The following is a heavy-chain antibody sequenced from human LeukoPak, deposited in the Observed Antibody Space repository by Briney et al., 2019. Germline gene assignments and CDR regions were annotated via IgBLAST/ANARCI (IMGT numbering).Heavy chain of an antibody. V-gene: IGHV1-18*01. Sequence: GASVKVSCKASGYTFTSYGISWVRQAPGQGLEWMGWISAYNGNTNYAQKLQGRVTMTTDTSTSTAYMELRSLRSDDTAVYYCARDFDGAPLGDYFDYWGQGTLVTVSS. D-gene: IGHD7-27*01. CDR1: GYTFTSYG. CDR3: ARDFDGAPLGDYFDY. J-gene: IGHJ4*02. CDR2: ISAYNGNT.